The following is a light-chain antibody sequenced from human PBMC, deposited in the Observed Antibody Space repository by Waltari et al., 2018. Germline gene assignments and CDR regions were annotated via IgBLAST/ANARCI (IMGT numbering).Light chain of an antibody. Sequence: DIKMTQSPSSVSASVGDRVTITCRASQGVDSWLVWYQQKPGKAPNLLIYAASSLQSGVPSRFSGSGFGTDFTLTISSLQPEDSATYYCQQAIRVPYTFGQGTKLVIK. J-gene: IGKJ2*01. CDR3: QQAIRVPYT. CDR1: QGVDSW. V-gene: IGKV1-12*02. CDR2: AAS.